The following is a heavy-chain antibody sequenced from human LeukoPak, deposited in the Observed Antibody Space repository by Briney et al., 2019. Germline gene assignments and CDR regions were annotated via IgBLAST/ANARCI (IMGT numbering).Heavy chain of an antibody. V-gene: IGHV4-59*08. Sequence: SETLSLTCAVYGGSFSGYYWSWIRQPPGKGLEWIGYIYYSGSTNYNPSLKSRVTISVDTFKNQFSLKLSSVTAADTAVYYCARLHTVTKSFDYWGQGTLVTVSS. CDR2: IYYSGST. J-gene: IGHJ4*02. CDR1: GGSFSGYY. CDR3: ARLHTVTKSFDY. D-gene: IGHD4-17*01.